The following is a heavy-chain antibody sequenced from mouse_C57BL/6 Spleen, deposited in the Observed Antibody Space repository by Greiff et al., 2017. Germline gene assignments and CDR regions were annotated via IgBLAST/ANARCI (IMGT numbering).Heavy chain of an antibody. V-gene: IGHV1-9*01. CDR2: ILPGSGST. Sequence: QVQLQQSGAELMKPGASVKLSCKATGYTFTGYWIEWVKQRPGHGLEWIGEILPGSGSTKYNEKFKGKATLTVDTSSSTAYMELHSLTSEDSAVYFCASLITTVVADYWGQGTTLTVSS. D-gene: IGHD1-1*01. CDR3: ASLITTVVADY. CDR1: GYTFTGYW. J-gene: IGHJ2*01.